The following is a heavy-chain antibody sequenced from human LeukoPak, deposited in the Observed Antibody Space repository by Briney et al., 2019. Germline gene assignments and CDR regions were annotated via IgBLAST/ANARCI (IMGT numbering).Heavy chain of an antibody. CDR2: IYYSGFT. Sequence: SETLSLTCSVFGGSISNTDRYWGWVRQPPEKGLEWIGSIYYSGFTYYNPSLKSRVTISVDTSKNQFSLKLSSVTAADTAVYYCARLRYQLLNFPLGYWGQGTLVTVSS. J-gene: IGHJ4*02. V-gene: IGHV4-39*01. D-gene: IGHD2-2*01. CDR3: ARLRYQLLNFPLGY. CDR1: GGSISNTDRY.